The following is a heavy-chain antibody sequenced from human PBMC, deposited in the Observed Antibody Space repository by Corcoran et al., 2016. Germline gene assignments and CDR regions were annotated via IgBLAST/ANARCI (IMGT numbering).Heavy chain of an antibody. CDR3: AREVESDSSGDVDNWFDP. V-gene: IGHV1-18*01. CDR2: ISAYNGNT. J-gene: IGHJ5*02. Sequence: QVQLVQSGAEVKKPGASVKVSCKASGYTFTSYGISWVRQAPGQGLEWMGWISAYNGNTNYAQKLQGRVTMTTDTSTSTAYMELRSLRSDDTAVYYCAREVESDSSGDVDNWFDPWGQGTLVTVSS. CDR1: GYTFTSYG. D-gene: IGHD3-22*01.